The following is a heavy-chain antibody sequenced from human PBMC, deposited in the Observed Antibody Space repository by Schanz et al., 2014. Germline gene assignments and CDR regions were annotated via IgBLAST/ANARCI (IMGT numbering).Heavy chain of an antibody. Sequence: EVQLVESGGGLVQPGGSLRLSCVASGVTFSSYAMSWVRQASGKGLEWVSAISGSGGSTYDADSVKGRFTISRDNSKNTLYLQMNSLRAEDTAVYYCAKDHAGSDILTALGNWGQGTLVTVSS. D-gene: IGHD3-9*01. CDR1: GVTFSSYA. V-gene: IGHV3-23*04. J-gene: IGHJ4*02. CDR2: ISGSGGST. CDR3: AKDHAGSDILTALGN.